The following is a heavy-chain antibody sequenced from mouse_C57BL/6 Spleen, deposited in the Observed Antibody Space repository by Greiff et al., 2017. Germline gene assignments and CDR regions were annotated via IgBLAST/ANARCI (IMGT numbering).Heavy chain of an antibody. CDR3: ASSGYWYFDV. V-gene: IGHV14-2*01. J-gene: IGHJ1*03. CDR2: IDPEDGET. CDR1: GFNIKDYY. Sequence: EVKLQESGAELVKPGASVKLSCTASGFNIKDYYMHWVKQRTEQGLEWIGRIDPEDGETKYAPKFQGKATITADTSSNTAYLQLSSLTSEDTAVYYCASSGYWYFDVWGTGTTVTVSS.